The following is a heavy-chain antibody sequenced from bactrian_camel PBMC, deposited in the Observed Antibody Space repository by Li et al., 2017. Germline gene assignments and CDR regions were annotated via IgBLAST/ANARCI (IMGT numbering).Heavy chain of an antibody. CDR1: GFTFDDYS. CDR2: ISDGGGTT. Sequence: DVQLVESGGDLVQPGGSLTLSCAASGFTFDDYSMSWVRQVPGKGLEWVSAISDGGGTTYYAASVAGRFTISQDNSKNTMSLQMNSLKPEDTALYYCAPVVSNYWGQGTQVTVS. V-gene: IGHV3-1*01. CDR3: APVVSNY. D-gene: IGHD2*01. J-gene: IGHJ4*01.